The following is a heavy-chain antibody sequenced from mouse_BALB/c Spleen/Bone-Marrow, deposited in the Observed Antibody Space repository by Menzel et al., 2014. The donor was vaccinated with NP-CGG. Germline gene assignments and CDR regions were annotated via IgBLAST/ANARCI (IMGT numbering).Heavy chain of an antibody. D-gene: IGHD4-1*01. CDR2: INPSTGYT. CDR3: ASNWDVD. J-gene: IGHJ2*01. CDR1: GYTFTSYW. V-gene: IGHV1-7*01. Sequence: GSRLAKPGASVKVSCKASGYTFTSYWMHWVKRRPGQGLEWIGYINPSTGYTEYNQKFKDKATLTADKSSSTAYMQLSSLTSEDSAVYYCASNWDVDWGKGTTLTVPS.